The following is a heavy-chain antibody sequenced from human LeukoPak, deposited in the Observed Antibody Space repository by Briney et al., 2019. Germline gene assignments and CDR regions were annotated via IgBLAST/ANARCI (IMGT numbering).Heavy chain of an antibody. J-gene: IGHJ5*02. V-gene: IGHV1-2*02. CDR3: AREYCTNGVCYSWFDP. CDR1: GYTFTGYY. D-gene: IGHD2-8*01. Sequence: ASVKVSCKASGYTFTGYYMHWVRQAPGQGLERMGWINPNSGGTNYAQKFQGRVTMTRDTSISTAYMELSRLRSDDTAVYYCAREYCTNGVCYSWFDPWGQGTLVTVSS. CDR2: INPNSGGT.